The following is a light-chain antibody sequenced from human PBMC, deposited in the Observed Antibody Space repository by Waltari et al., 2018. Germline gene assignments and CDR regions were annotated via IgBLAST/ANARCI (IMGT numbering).Light chain of an antibody. CDR1: DSDVVAYDF. J-gene: IGLJ1*01. CDR2: EVS. Sequence: QAALTQPAAVSGSLGQSTTTSRSGTDSDVVAYDFVSWYQQHPGKAPHLIIYEVSNRPSGIANRFSASKSGNTASLTISGLQAEDEADYYCSSYTTSSAPGVFGTGTRVTVL. V-gene: IGLV2-14*01. CDR3: SSYTTSSAPGV.